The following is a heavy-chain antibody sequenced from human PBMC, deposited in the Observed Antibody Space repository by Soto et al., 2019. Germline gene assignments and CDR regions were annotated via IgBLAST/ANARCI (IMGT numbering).Heavy chain of an antibody. D-gene: IGHD6-13*01. V-gene: IGHV4-59*01. Sequence: LSLTCTVSGGSISSYYWSWIRQPPGKGLEWIGYIYYSGSTNYNPSLKSRVTISVDTSKNQFSLKLSSVTAADTAVYYCARDMAAAGTVYYYGMDVWGQGTTVTVSS. CDR3: ARDMAAAGTVYYYGMDV. J-gene: IGHJ6*02. CDR1: GGSISSYY. CDR2: IYYSGST.